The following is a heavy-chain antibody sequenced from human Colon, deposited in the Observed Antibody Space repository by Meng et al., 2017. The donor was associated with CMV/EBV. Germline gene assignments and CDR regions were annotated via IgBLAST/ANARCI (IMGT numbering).Heavy chain of an antibody. D-gene: IGHD3-22*01. CDR1: GFTFSTYA. CDR3: AKRLNDSSAYYAGALDY. J-gene: IGHJ4*02. V-gene: IGHV3-23*01. Sequence: GESLKISCVGSGFTFSTYAMTWVRQAPGKGLEWVSAVSGLGDNTYYADSVQGRFIISRDNSKNTLYLQMNSLRAEDTAVYYCAKRLNDSSAYYAGALDYWGQGTLVTVSS. CDR2: VSGLGDNT.